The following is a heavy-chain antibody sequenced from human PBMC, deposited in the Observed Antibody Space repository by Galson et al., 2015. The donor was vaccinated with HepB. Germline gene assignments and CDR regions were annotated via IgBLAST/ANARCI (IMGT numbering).Heavy chain of an antibody. V-gene: IGHV3-23*01. D-gene: IGHD2-2*01. J-gene: IGHJ5*02. CDR1: GFTFSSYA. CDR2: ISGSGGST. CDR3: AKGAHCSSTSCYLGYPNWFDP. Sequence: SLRLSCAASGFTFSSYAMSWVRQAPGKGLEWVSAISGSGGSTYYADSVKGRFTISRDNSKNTLYLQMNSLRAEDTAVYYCAKGAHCSSTSCYLGYPNWFDPWGQGTLVTVSS.